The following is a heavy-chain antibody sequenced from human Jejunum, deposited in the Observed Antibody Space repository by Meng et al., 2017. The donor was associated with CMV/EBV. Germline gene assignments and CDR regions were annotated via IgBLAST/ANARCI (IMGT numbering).Heavy chain of an antibody. V-gene: IGHV3-30*02. J-gene: IGHJ6*02. Sequence: FSTYGMNWVRQAAGKGLQWVAFIQHDGNNKYYAGSVKGRFTISRDNSKNTLYLQMNSLRAEDTAVYYCAKDQVPIGGYYFYGMDVWGQGSTVTVSS. D-gene: IGHD6-13*01. CDR1: FSTYG. CDR3: AKDQVPIGGYYFYGMDV. CDR2: IQHDGNNK.